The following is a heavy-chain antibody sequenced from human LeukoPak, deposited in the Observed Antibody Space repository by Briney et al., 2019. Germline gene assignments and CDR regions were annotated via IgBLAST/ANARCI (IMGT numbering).Heavy chain of an antibody. CDR3: ARWAGVTDY. Sequence: GGSLRLSCAASGFTFENYWMSGMRQAPGKGPEWVAHIKQDGSVEHYLDSVKGRFTISIDNAKNSLILQMNSLRADDAAMYYCARWAGVTDYWGQGTLVTVSA. CDR2: IKQDGSVE. J-gene: IGHJ4*02. V-gene: IGHV3-7*01. CDR1: GFTFENYW. D-gene: IGHD4-23*01.